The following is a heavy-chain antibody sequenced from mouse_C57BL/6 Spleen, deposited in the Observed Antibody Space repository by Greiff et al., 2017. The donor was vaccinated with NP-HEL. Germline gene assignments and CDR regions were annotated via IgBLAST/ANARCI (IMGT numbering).Heavy chain of an antibody. D-gene: IGHD3-2*02. CDR2: IDPSDSYT. V-gene: IGHV1-69*01. J-gene: IGHJ2*01. CDR3: ARAASSVPYYFDY. CDR1: GYTFTSYW. Sequence: VQLQQSGAELVMPGASVKLSCKASGYTFTSYWMHWVKQRPGQGLEWIGEIDPSDSYTNYNQKFKGKSTLTVDKSSSTAYMQLSSLTSEDSAVYYCARAASSVPYYFDYWGQGTTLTVSS.